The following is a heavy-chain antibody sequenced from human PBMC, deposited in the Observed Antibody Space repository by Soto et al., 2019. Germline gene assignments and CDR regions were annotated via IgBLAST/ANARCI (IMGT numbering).Heavy chain of an antibody. CDR3: ARHRVEAARLDY. D-gene: IGHD6-6*01. V-gene: IGHV4-34*01. J-gene: IGHJ4*02. CDR1: GGSFSGYY. Sequence: PSETLSLTCAVYGGSFSGYYWSWIRQPPGKGLEWIGEINHSGSTNYNPSLKSRVTISVDTSKNQFSLKLSSVTAADTAVYYCARHRVEAARLDYWGQGTLVTVSS. CDR2: INHSGST.